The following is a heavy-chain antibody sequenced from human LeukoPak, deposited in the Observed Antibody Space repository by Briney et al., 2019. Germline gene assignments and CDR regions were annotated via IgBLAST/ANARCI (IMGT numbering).Heavy chain of an antibody. Sequence: ASVKVSCKASGYTFTSYYMHWVRQAPGQGLEWMGIINPSGGSTSYAQKFQGRVTMTRDTSTSTVYMELSSLRSEDTAVYYCARDRPSITMIVVVNTYYYCGMDVWGQGTTVTVSS. CDR3: ARDRPSITMIVVVNTYYYCGMDV. CDR1: GYTFTSYY. D-gene: IGHD3-22*01. J-gene: IGHJ6*02. CDR2: INPSGGST. V-gene: IGHV1-46*01.